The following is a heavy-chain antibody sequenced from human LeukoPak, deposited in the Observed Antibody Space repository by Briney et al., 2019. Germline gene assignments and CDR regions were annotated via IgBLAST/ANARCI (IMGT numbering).Heavy chain of an antibody. Sequence: GGSLRLSCAASGFSVSTYGMQWVRQAPGKGLEWVTVISLDGINKHYGESVRGRFTISRGNSKNTLYLQMNSLRVDDTGIYYCARDKVGGIASDHWGQGTLVTVSS. D-gene: IGHD3-16*02. CDR3: ARDKVGGIASDH. CDR2: ISLDGINK. J-gene: IGHJ4*02. CDR1: GFSVSTYG. V-gene: IGHV3-33*05.